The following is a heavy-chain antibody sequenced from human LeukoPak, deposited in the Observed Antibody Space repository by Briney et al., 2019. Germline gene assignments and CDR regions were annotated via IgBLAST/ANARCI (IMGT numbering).Heavy chain of an antibody. V-gene: IGHV4-4*07. CDR3: ARDVAHSGWYRGGFDY. J-gene: IGHJ4*02. D-gene: IGHD6-19*01. Sequence: SETLSLTCTVSGGSISSYYWSWIRQPAGKGLEWIGRIYTSGSTNYNPSLKSRVTMSVDTSKNQFSLKLSSVTAADTAVYYCARDVAHSGWYRGGFDYWGQGTLVTVSS. CDR1: GGSISSYY. CDR2: IYTSGST.